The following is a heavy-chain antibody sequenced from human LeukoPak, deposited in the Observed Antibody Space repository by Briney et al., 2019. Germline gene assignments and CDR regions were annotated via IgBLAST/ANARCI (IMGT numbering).Heavy chain of an antibody. CDR3: ARGFRLSAIEDWFDP. CDR1: GGTFSSYA. Sequence: ASVKVSCKASGGTFSSYAISWVRLAPGQGLEWMGWITPNSGGTKYAQRFQGRVTMTRDTSISTAYMELSGLRSDDTAVYYCARGFRLSAIEDWFDPWGQGTLVTVSS. J-gene: IGHJ5*02. D-gene: IGHD2-2*02. V-gene: IGHV1-2*02. CDR2: ITPNSGGT.